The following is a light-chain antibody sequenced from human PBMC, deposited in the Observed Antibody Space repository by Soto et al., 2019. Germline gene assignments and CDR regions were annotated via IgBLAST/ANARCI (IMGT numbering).Light chain of an antibody. CDR1: QSISNW. CDR2: RAS. CDR3: QHYNSYPLT. J-gene: IGKJ4*01. Sequence: DIQMTQSPSTLSASVGDRVTIACRASQSISNWLAWYQQKPGKAPKLLIYRASSLESGVPSRFSSSGFETEFTLTISSLQPDDFATYYCQHYNSYPLTFGGGTKVEIK. V-gene: IGKV1-5*03.